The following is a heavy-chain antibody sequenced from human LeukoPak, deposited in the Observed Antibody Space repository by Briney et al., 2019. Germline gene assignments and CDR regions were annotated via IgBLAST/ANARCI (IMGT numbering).Heavy chain of an antibody. V-gene: IGHV4-38-2*02. CDR1: GYSISGAYY. J-gene: IGHJ4*02. Sequence: PSETLSLTCTVSGYSISGAYYWGWVRQAPGKGLEWIGSIHGSGATYYNPSLKSRITISMDTSKNQFSLELSSVTAADTAVYFCASPEGRYCGGGSCYDYWGQGTLVTVSS. D-gene: IGHD2-15*01. CDR3: ASPEGRYCGGGSCYDY. CDR2: IHGSGAT.